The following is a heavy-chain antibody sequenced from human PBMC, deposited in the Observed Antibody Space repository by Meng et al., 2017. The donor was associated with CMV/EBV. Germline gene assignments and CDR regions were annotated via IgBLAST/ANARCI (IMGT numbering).Heavy chain of an antibody. CDR2: IYSGGST. V-gene: IGHV3-53*01. D-gene: IGHD2-2*01. CDR1: GFTVSSNY. Sequence: GESLKISCAASGFTVSSNYMSWVRQAPGKGLEWVSVIYSGGSTYYADSAKGRFTISRDNSKNTLYLQMNSLRAEDTAVYYCASDCRSTSCSYYYYGMDVWGQGTTVTVSS. CDR3: ASDCRSTSCSYYYYGMDV. J-gene: IGHJ6*02.